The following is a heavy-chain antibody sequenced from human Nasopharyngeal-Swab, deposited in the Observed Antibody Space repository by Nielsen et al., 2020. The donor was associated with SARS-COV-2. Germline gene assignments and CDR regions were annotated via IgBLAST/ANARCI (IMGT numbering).Heavy chain of an antibody. CDR3: ATESGGAVAHYGMDV. J-gene: IGHJ6*02. CDR1: GYTLAELS. D-gene: IGHD6-19*01. V-gene: IGHV1-24*01. CDR2: FDPEDGET. Sequence: ASVNVSCKGCGYTLAELSMHWVRQAPGKGLEWMGGFDPEDGETIYAQKFQGRVTMTEDTSTDTAYMELSSLRSEDTAVYYCATESGGAVAHYGMDVWGQGTTVTVSS.